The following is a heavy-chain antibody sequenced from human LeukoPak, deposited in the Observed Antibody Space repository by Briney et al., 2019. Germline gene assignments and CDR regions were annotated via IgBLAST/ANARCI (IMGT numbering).Heavy chain of an antibody. Sequence: SETLSLTCAVYDGSFSGYYWSWIRQPPGKGLEWIGEINHSGSTNYNPSLKSRVTISVDTSKNQFSLKLSSVTAADTAVYYCARASYCSGGSCFTNWFDPWGQGTLVTVSS. V-gene: IGHV4-34*01. J-gene: IGHJ5*02. CDR3: ARASYCSGGSCFTNWFDP. D-gene: IGHD2-15*01. CDR2: INHSGST. CDR1: DGSFSGYY.